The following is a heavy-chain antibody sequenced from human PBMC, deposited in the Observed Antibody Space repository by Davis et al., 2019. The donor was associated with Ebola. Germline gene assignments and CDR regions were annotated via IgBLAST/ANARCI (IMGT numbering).Heavy chain of an antibody. CDR1: GGSISSYY. D-gene: IGHD6-19*01. CDR2: IYYSGST. CDR3: ARVVAGLFAFDI. J-gene: IGHJ3*02. Sequence: GSLRLSCTVSGGSISSYYWSWIRQPPGKGLEWIGYIYYSGSTNYNPSLKSRVTISVDTSKNQFSLKLSSVTAADTAVYYCARVVAGLFAFDIWGQGTMVTVSS. V-gene: IGHV4-59*01.